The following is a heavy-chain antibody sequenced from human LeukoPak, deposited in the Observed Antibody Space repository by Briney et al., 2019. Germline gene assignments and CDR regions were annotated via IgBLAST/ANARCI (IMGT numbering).Heavy chain of an antibody. J-gene: IGHJ4*02. CDR2: ISYDGSNK. V-gene: IGHV3-30*18. CDR1: GFTFSSYG. Sequence: TGGSLRLSCAASGFTFSSYGVHWVRQTPGKGLEWVAVISYDGSNKYYADSVKGRFTISRDNSKNTLYLQMNSLRAEDTAVYYCAKDCSGGSCLDYWGQGTLVTVSS. D-gene: IGHD2-15*01. CDR3: AKDCSGGSCLDY.